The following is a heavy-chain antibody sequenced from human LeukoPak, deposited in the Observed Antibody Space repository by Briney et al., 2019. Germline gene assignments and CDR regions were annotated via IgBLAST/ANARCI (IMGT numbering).Heavy chain of an antibody. Sequence: PSETLSLTCTVSGGSISSSSYYWGWIRQPPGKGVEWNGSIYYSGSTYYNPSLKSRVTISVDTSKNQFSLKLSSVTAADTGVYYCARTGYCSSTSCYPTNAFDIWGEGRMVTVSS. D-gene: IGHD2-2*01. CDR1: GGSISSSSYY. J-gene: IGHJ3*02. CDR3: ARTGYCSSTSCYPTNAFDI. CDR2: IYYSGST. V-gene: IGHV4-39*01.